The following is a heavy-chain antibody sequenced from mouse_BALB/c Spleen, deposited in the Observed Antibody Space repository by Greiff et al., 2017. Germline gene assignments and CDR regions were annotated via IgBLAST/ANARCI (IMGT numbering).Heavy chain of an antibody. Sequence: QVQLKESGPGLVAPSQSLSITCTVSGFSLTGYGVNWVRQPPGKGLEWLGMIWGDGSTDYNSALKSRLSISKDNSKSQVFLKMNSLQTDDTARYYCARDGVRRGWYAMDYWGQGTSVTVSS. CDR2: IWGDGST. J-gene: IGHJ4*01. CDR1: GFSLTGYG. CDR3: ARDGVRRGWYAMDY. D-gene: IGHD2-14*01. V-gene: IGHV2-6-7*01.